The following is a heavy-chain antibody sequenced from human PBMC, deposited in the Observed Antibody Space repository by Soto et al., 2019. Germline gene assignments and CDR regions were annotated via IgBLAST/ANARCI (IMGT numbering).Heavy chain of an antibody. CDR3: ASGAGRPRDFDY. Sequence: GGSLTLSCAADGFTVTDHYMSWVRQAPGKGLEWVSVIYSGGDTHYIDSVKGRFIISRDNSKNTLFLQMNSLRVEDTAIYYCASGAGRPRDFDYWGQGTLVTVSS. V-gene: IGHV3-53*01. J-gene: IGHJ4*02. CDR1: GFTVTDHY. D-gene: IGHD3-10*01. CDR2: IYSGGDT.